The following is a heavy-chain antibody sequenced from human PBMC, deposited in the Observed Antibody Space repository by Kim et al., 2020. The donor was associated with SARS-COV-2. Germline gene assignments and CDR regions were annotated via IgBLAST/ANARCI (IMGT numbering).Heavy chain of an antibody. CDR3: ASPEPNYYDSSGLDY. CDR2: IYSGVST. CDR1: GFTVSSNY. Sequence: GGSLRLSCAASGFTVSSNYMSWVRQAPGKGLEWVSVIYSGVSTYYADSVKGRFTISRDNSKNTLYLQMNSLRAEDTAVYYCASPEPNYYDSSGLDYWGQGTLVTVSS. J-gene: IGHJ4*02. V-gene: IGHV3-53*01. D-gene: IGHD3-22*01.